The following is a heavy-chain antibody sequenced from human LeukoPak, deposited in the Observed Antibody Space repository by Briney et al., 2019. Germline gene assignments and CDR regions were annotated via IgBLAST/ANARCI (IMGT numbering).Heavy chain of an antibody. D-gene: IGHD3-22*01. CDR2: IYYSGST. V-gene: IGHV4-39*02. Sequence: SETLSLTCTVSGGSISSSSYYWGWIRQPPGKGLEWIGSIYYSGSTYYNPSLKSRVTISVDTSKNQFSLKLSSVTAADTAVYYCARDGQWLAGYYYDSSGPFDYWGQGTLVTVSS. CDR3: ARDGQWLAGYYYDSSGPFDY. J-gene: IGHJ4*02. CDR1: GGSISSSSYY.